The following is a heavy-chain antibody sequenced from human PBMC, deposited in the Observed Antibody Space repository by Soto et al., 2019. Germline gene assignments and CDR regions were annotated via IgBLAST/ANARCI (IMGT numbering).Heavy chain of an antibody. CDR1: AFTVYY. CDR3: ALERQLNSPSDGFDI. D-gene: IGHD6-13*01. V-gene: IGHV1-2*02. Sequence: ASVKVSCKPCAFTVYYLHWVRQAPGQGLEWMGRINPNTGVTNYAQRFQGRVTMTSDTSITTAFMDLSNVDFDDTAVYYCALERQLNSPSDGFDIWGQGTMVTVSS. J-gene: IGHJ3*02. CDR2: INPNTGVT.